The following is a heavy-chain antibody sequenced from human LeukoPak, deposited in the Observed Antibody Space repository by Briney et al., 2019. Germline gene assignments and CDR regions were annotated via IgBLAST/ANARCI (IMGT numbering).Heavy chain of an antibody. CDR3: ARSMVIGWFDP. V-gene: IGHV4-34*01. J-gene: IGHJ5*02. D-gene: IGHD5-18*01. Sequence: PSETLSLTCAVYGGSFSGYYWSWIRQPPGKGLEWIGEINHSGSTNYNPSLKSRVTISVDTSKNQFSLKLSSVTAADTAVYYCARSMVIGWFDPWGQGTLVTVSS. CDR2: INHSGST. CDR1: GGSFSGYY.